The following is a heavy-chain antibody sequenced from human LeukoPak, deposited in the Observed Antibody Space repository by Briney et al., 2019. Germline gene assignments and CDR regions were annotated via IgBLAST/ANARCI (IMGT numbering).Heavy chain of an antibody. CDR1: GFTFDDYA. CDR3: ARQLTYYYDSSVYYMDV. Sequence: RSGGSLRLSCAASGFTFDDYAMHWVRQAPGKGLEWVSGISWNSGSIGYADSVKGRFTISRDNAKNSLYLQMNSLRAEDMALYYWARQLTYYYDSSVYYMDVWGKGTTVTVSS. V-gene: IGHV3-9*03. J-gene: IGHJ6*03. D-gene: IGHD3-22*01. CDR2: ISWNSGSI.